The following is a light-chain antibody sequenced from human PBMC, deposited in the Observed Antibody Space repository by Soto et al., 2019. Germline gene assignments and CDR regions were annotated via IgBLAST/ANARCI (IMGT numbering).Light chain of an antibody. CDR1: SSDVGGYNY. CDR2: AVT. CDR3: SSYTSSSTL. J-gene: IGLJ1*01. V-gene: IGLV2-14*01. Sequence: QSALTQPASVSGSPGQSITISWTGTSSDVGGYNYVSWYQQHPGKAPKLMMYAVTDRPSGVSSRFSGSKSGNTASLTISGLHAEDEADYYCSSYTSSSTLFGTGTKLTVL.